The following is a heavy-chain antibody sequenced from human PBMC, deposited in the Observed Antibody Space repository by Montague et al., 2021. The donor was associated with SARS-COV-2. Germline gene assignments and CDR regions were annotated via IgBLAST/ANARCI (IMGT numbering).Heavy chain of an antibody. V-gene: IGHV3-74*01. CDR2: INSDGSST. Sequence: SLRLSCAASGSTFSSYWMHWVRQAPGKGLVWVSRINSDGSSTSYADSVKGRFTISRDNAKNTLYLQMNSLRAEDTAVYYRARDGAYGENWFDPWGQGTLVTVSS. CDR3: ARDGAYGENWFDP. CDR1: GSTFSSYW. D-gene: IGHD4-17*01. J-gene: IGHJ5*02.